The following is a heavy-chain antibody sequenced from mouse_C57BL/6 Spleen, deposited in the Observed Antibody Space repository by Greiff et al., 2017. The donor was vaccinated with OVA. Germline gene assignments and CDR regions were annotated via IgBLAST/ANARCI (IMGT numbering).Heavy chain of an antibody. V-gene: IGHV1-82*01. J-gene: IGHJ4*01. Sequence: QVQLQQSGPELVKPGASVKISCKASGYAFSSSWMNWVKQRPGKGLEWIGRIYPGDGDTNYNGKFKGKATLTADNSSSTAYMQLSSLTSEDSAVYFCARELGGDYAMDYWGQGTSVTVSS. CDR2: IYPGDGDT. D-gene: IGHD4-1*01. CDR3: ARELGGDYAMDY. CDR1: GYAFSSSW.